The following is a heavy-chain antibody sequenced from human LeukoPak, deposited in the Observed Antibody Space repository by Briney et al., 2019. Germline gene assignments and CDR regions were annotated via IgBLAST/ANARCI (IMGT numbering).Heavy chain of an antibody. J-gene: IGHJ4*02. V-gene: IGHV4-4*02. Sequence: SETLTLTCTVSGGSFSSSNWWSWLRPPPGKGLEWSGEIYQSESTNYNRSLKSQVTISVDKSQNQSALEQSSVTAPGTAVYYCAGSSGSYYNYFCHWGEGTLVTVPS. CDR1: GGSFSSSNW. CDR3: AGSSGSYYNYFCH. D-gene: IGHD3-10*01. CDR2: IYQSEST.